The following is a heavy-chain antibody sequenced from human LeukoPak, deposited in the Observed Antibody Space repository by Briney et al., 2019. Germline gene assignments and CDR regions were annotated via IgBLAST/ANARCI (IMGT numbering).Heavy chain of an antibody. J-gene: IGHJ4*02. D-gene: IGHD4/OR15-4a*01. CDR2: IYTSGST. CDR3: ARHGATYAGYEY. CDR1: GDSINNYY. V-gene: IGHV4-4*07. Sequence: PAETLSLTCTVSGDSINNYYWNWIRQPAGKGLEWIGRIYTSGSTNYHPSLKSRITMSLDTSKNQFSLKLNSVPAADTAVYYCARHGATYAGYEYWGQGTLVNVSS.